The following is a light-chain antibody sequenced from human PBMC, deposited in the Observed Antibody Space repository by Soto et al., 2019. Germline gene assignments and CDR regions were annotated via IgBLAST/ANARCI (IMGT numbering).Light chain of an antibody. V-gene: IGKV1-5*01. CDR2: DAS. CDR3: QQYNSYST. CDR1: QGISTR. Sequence: DIQITECPSSGSASVVVRVTITCRASQGISTRLAWYQQKPGKAPKLLIYDASSLESGVPSRFSGSASGTEFTLTISSLQPDDFATYYCQQYNSYSTFGQGTNADI. J-gene: IGKJ1*01.